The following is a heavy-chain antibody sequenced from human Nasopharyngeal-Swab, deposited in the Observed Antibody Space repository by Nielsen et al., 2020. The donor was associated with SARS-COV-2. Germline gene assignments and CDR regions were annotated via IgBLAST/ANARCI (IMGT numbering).Heavy chain of an antibody. V-gene: IGHV1-69*10. D-gene: IGHD1-26*01. CDR3: AREDIVGPLLDY. Sequence: WVRQAPGQGLEWMGEIIPVVAIVNYAQRFQGRVTITADRSTSTVYMEVSSLRSEDTAVYYCAREDIVGPLLDYWGQGTLVTVSS. CDR2: IIPVVAIV. J-gene: IGHJ4*02.